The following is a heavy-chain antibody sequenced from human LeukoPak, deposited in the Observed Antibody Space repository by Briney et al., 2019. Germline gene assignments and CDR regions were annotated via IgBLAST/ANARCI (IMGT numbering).Heavy chain of an antibody. CDR2: INHSGST. CDR3: ALTRSSIVGAKSFDY. CDR1: GGSFSGYY. D-gene: IGHD1-26*01. Sequence: SETLSLTCAVYGGSFSGYYWSWIRQPPGKGLEWIGEINHSGSTNYNPSLKSRVTISVDTSKNQFSLKLSSVTAADTAVYYCALTRSSIVGAKSFDYWGQGTLVTVSS. J-gene: IGHJ4*02. V-gene: IGHV4-34*01.